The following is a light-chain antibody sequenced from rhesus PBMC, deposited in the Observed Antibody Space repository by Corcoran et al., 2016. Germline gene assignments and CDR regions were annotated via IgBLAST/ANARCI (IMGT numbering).Light chain of an antibody. CDR1: QSISSW. V-gene: IGKV1-22*01. J-gene: IGKJ1*01. CDR3: LQYCSSPWT. Sequence: DIQMTQSPSSLSASVGDTVTITGRASQSISSWLDWYQQKPGKAPKLLIYKASSLQSGVPSRFSGSGSGTDFTLTFSSLQPEDFATYYSLQYCSSPWTFGQGTKVEIK. CDR2: KAS.